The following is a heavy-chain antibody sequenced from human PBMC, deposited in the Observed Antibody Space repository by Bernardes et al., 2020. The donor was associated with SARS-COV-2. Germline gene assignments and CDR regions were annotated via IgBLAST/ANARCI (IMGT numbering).Heavy chain of an antibody. CDR2: LYYTGST. J-gene: IGHJ4*02. CDR3: ARGFDY. CDR1: GGSISAYY. V-gene: IGHV4-59*01. Sequence: ETLSLPCTVSGGSISAYYWSWFRQPPWKGLEWIGYLYYTGSTNYNPSLQSRVTISVDTSKNQFSLKLSSVTAADTAVYYCARGFDYWGQGILVTVSS.